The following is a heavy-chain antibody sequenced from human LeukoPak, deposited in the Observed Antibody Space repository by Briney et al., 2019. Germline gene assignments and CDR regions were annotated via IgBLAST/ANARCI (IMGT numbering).Heavy chain of an antibody. CDR2: IIPIFGTA. J-gene: IGHJ4*02. CDR1: GGTFSSYA. D-gene: IGHD1-1*01. V-gene: IGHV1-69*05. Sequence: GASVKVSCKASGGTFSSYAISWVRQAPGQGLEWMGGIIPIFGTANYAQKFQGRVTITTDESTSTAYMELSRLRSDDTAVYYCARRSLDGPFDYWGQGTLVTVSS. CDR3: ARRSLDGPFDY.